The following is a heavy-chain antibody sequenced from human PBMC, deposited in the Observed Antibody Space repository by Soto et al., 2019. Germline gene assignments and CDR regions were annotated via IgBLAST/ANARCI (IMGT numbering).Heavy chain of an antibody. CDR2: IIPLLGIT. D-gene: IGHD1-20*01. J-gene: IGHJ1*01. CDR1: GGTFSGDA. Sequence: QAQLMQSGAEVKKPGSSVKVSSKASGGTFSGDAINWVRQAPGQGLEWMGGIIPLLGITDYGQKFQGRITIDADESTGTTYMDLRGLRYEDTAVYYCARDPRSITGATSSEDFQHWGQGTLVSVSS. CDR3: ARDPRSITGATSSEDFQH. V-gene: IGHV1-69*01.